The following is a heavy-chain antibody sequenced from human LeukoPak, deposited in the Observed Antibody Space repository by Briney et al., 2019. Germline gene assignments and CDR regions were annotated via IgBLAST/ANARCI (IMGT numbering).Heavy chain of an antibody. CDR2: INHSGST. CDR3: ARDHIVVDP. J-gene: IGHJ5*02. CDR1: GGSFSGYY. D-gene: IGHD2-15*01. Sequence: SETLSLTCAVYGGSFSGYYWSWIRQPPGKGLEWIGEINHSGSTNYNPSLKSRVTISVDTSKSQFSLKLSSVTAADTAVYYCARDHIVVDPWGQGTLVTVSS. V-gene: IGHV4-34*01.